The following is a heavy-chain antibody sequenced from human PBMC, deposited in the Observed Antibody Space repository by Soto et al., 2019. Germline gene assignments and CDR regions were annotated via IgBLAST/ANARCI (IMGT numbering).Heavy chain of an antibody. V-gene: IGHV3-23*01. CDR1: GFTFSNYA. J-gene: IGHJ2*01. CDR2: ILGGGDVT. Sequence: ESGGDLGQPGGSLRLSCSASGFTFSNYAMTWVRQAPGKGLEWISGILGGGDVTYNADSVKGRFTISRDNSKNTLYLQMNDLRLDDAGLYYCAKSAYSSSYFWHFDLWGRGTLVTVSS. D-gene: IGHD6-6*01. CDR3: AKSAYSSSYFWHFDL.